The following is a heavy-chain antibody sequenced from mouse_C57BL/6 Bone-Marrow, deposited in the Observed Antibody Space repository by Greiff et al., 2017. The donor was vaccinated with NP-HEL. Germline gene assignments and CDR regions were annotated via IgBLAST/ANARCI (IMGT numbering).Heavy chain of an antibody. J-gene: IGHJ1*03. Sequence: QVQLKQPGAELVKPGASVKLSSKASGYTFTSYWMHWVKQRPGRGLEWIGRIDPNSGGTKYNEKFKSKATLTVDKPSSTAYMQLSSLTSENSAVYYCAREGAVVAAETDWYFDVWGTGTTVTVSS. CDR3: AREGAVVAAETDWYFDV. CDR2: IDPNSGGT. V-gene: IGHV1-62-3*01. CDR1: GYTFTSYW. D-gene: IGHD1-1*01.